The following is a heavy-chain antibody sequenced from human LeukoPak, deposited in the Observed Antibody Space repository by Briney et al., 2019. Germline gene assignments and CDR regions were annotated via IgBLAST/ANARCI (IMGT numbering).Heavy chain of an antibody. CDR1: GYTFNDYY. D-gene: IGHD3-3*01. CDR3: ARGLNRITILGVAPEYFQH. Sequence: ASVKVSFKASGYTFNDYYIHWVRQAPGQGLEWMGWINPNTGGTNYAQRFQGRVTMTRDTSISTAYMELSRLRSDDTAVYYCARGLNRITILGVAPEYFQHWGQGTLVPVSS. CDR2: INPNTGGT. J-gene: IGHJ1*01. V-gene: IGHV1-2*02.